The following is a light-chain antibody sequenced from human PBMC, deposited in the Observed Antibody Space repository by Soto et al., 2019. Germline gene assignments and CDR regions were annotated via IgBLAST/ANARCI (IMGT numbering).Light chain of an antibody. CDR3: QQYDNLPPFT. J-gene: IGKJ3*01. Sequence: DIQMTQSPSSLSASVGDRATIACQASQDISNYLNWYQQKPGKAPKLLIYDASNLERGVPSRFSGSGSGTDFTFTISSLQPEDIATYYCQQYDNLPPFTFGPGTKVDIK. V-gene: IGKV1-33*01. CDR1: QDISNY. CDR2: DAS.